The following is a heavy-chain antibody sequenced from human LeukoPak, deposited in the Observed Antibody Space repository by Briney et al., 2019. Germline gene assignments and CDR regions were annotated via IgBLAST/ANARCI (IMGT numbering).Heavy chain of an antibody. CDR1: GITLSNYG. V-gene: IGHV3-23*01. CDR2: ISDSGGST. CDR3: AKRGVVIRVILVGFHKEAYYFDS. J-gene: IGHJ4*02. Sequence: GGSLRLSCAVSGITLSNYGMTWVRQALGKGLEWVAGISDSGGSTNYADPVKGRFTISRDNPKNTLYLQMNSLRAEDTAVYFCAKRGVVIRVILVGFHKEAYYFDSWGQGALVTVSS. D-gene: IGHD3-22*01.